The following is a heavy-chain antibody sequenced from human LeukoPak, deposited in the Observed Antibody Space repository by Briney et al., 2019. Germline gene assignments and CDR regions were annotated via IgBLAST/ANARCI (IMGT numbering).Heavy chain of an antibody. V-gene: IGHV4-59*08. D-gene: IGHD1-1*01. J-gene: IGHJ3*01. CDR1: GGSISSYY. CDR2: IYYNGRT. Sequence: SETLSLTCTVSGGSISSYYWSWIRQRPGKGLEWIGYIYYNGRTTYNPSLSSRVTISVDMSKNQFSLKLSSVSAADTAIYYCARHGGTVAVNDAFDVWGQGTVVNVSS. CDR3: ARHGGTVAVNDAFDV.